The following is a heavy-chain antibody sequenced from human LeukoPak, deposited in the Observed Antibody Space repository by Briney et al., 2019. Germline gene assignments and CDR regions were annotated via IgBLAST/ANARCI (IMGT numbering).Heavy chain of an antibody. J-gene: IGHJ6*03. CDR2: IIPIFGTA. CDR3: GREGRGWYVPSYMDV. V-gene: IGHV1-69*06. Sequence: SVQVSCKASGCTFSSYAISWVRQAPEKGLEWMGRIIPIFGTANYAQKFQGRVTITADKSTSTAYMELSSLRSEDTAVYYCGREGRGWYVPSYMDVWGKGTTVTVSS. CDR1: GCTFSSYA. D-gene: IGHD6-19*01.